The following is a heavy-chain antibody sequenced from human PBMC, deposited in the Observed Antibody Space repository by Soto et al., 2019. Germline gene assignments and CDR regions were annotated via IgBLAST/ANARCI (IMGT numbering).Heavy chain of an antibody. D-gene: IGHD3-10*01. Sequence: PGGSLRLSCAASGFTFSRYAMNWVRQAPGRGLQWISGISVSGDNTSYVESVRGRFTVYRDNSKNTLYLQMNNLRAEDTALYYCAKDGKMRTKVWFPAGYGMDVWGQGTTVTVS. CDR2: ISVSGDNT. J-gene: IGHJ6*02. CDR1: GFTFSRYA. V-gene: IGHV3-23*01. CDR3: AKDGKMRTKVWFPAGYGMDV.